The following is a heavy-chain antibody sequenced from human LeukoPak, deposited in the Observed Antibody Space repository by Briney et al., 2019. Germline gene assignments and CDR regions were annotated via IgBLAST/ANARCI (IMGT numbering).Heavy chain of an antibody. V-gene: IGHV4-34*01. CDR2: INHSGAT. Sequence: SETLSLTCAVYGGSFSGYYWSWIRQPPGKGLEWIGEINHSGATNYNPSHKSRVTISVDTSKNQFSLKLSSVTAADTAVYYCAASRRAYETTVTTWSSIYFDHWGQGTLVTVSS. D-gene: IGHD4-17*01. CDR1: GGSFSGYY. CDR3: AASRRAYETTVTTWSSIYFDH. J-gene: IGHJ4*02.